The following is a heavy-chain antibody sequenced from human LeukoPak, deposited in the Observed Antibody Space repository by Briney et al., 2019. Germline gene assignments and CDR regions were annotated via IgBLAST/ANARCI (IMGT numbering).Heavy chain of an antibody. V-gene: IGHV6-1*01. D-gene: IGHD6-19*01. CDR3: SRVAVSGTDWFDP. CDR1: GDSVSSTSAS. J-gene: IGHJ5*02. CDR2: TYYRSKWYN. Sequence: SQTLSLTCAISGDSVSSTSASWSWIRQSPSRGLEWLGRTYYRSKWYNDYAVSVKGRITINPDTSKNQFSLQLNSVTPEDTAVYYCSRVAVSGTDWFDPWGQGTLVTVSS.